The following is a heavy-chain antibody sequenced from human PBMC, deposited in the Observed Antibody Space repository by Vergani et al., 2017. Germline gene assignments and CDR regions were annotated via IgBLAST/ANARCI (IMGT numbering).Heavy chain of an antibody. V-gene: IGHV4-59*08. Sequence: QVQLQESGPGLVKPSETLSLTCTVSGGSISSYYWSWIRQPPGKGLEWFGYIYYSGSTNYNPSLKSRVTISVDTSKNQFSLKLSSVTAADTAVYYCARRDSGSLDYWGQGTLVTVSS. CDR2: IYYSGST. CDR1: GGSISSYY. CDR3: ARRDSGSLDY. D-gene: IGHD1-26*01. J-gene: IGHJ4*02.